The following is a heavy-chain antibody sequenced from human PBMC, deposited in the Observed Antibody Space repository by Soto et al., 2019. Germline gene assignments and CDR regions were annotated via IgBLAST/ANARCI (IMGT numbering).Heavy chain of an antibody. CDR1: GFTFSSYA. J-gene: IGHJ4*02. D-gene: IGHD6-13*01. V-gene: IGHV3-23*01. Sequence: GESLKISCAASGFTFSSYAMSWVRQAPGKGLEWVSAISGSGGSTYYADSVKGRFTISRDNSKNTLYLQMNSLRAEDTAVYYCAKDLIAAAGFVDYWGQGTLVTVSS. CDR2: ISGSGGST. CDR3: AKDLIAAAGFVDY.